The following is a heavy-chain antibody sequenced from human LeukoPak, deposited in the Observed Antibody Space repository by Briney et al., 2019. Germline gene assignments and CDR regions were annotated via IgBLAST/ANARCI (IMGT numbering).Heavy chain of an antibody. Sequence: ETLSLTCSVSGGSIKNYHWNWIRKPPGKGLEWVSLIYSGDDTYYADSVKGRFTISRDNSKNTVFLQMNSLRAEDSAVYYCAGPSWGYCSVPSCYPSYMDVWGKGTTVTVSS. CDR3: AGPSWGYCSVPSCYPSYMDV. CDR1: GGSIKNYH. J-gene: IGHJ6*03. D-gene: IGHD2-2*01. V-gene: IGHV3-53*01. CDR2: IYSGDDT.